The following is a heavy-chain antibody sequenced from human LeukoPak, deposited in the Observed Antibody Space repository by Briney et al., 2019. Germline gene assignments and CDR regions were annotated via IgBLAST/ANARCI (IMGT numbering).Heavy chain of an antibody. V-gene: IGHV4-31*03. Sequence: SETLSLTCTVSGGSISSGGYYWSWIRQHPGTGLEWIGYIYYSGSTYYNPSLKSRVTISVDTSKNQFSLKLSSVTAADTAVYYCARWRLSGSYFDYWGQGTLVTVSS. CDR1: GGSISSGGYY. CDR3: ARWRLSGSYFDY. CDR2: IYYSGST. J-gene: IGHJ4*02. D-gene: IGHD1-26*01.